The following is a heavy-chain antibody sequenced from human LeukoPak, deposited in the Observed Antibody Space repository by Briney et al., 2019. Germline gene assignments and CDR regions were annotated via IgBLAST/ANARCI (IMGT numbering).Heavy chain of an antibody. J-gene: IGHJ2*01. CDR2: IFYTGTT. CDR1: GGSISSGGYY. D-gene: IGHD6-13*01. Sequence: PSETLSLTCTVSGGSISSGGYYWNWIRQPPGKGLEWIGYIFYTGTTNYNPSLKSRITLSVDTSKNRFSLKLSSVAAADTAVYYCARGMPASGTGWYFDFWGRGTLVTVSS. CDR3: ARGMPASGTGWYFDF. V-gene: IGHV4-61*08.